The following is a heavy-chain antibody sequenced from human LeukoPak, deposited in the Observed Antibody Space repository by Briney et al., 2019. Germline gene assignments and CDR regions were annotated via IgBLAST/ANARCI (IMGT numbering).Heavy chain of an antibody. CDR1: GFTVSRNY. CDR3: ARGGSSWQNYLDY. Sequence: GGSLRPSCAASGFTVSRNYMTWVRQVLGKGLEWVSIIYSGGYTYYADSVKGRFIISTDNSKNTLYLQLNSLRAEDTALYYCARGGSSWQNYLDYWGQGSLVTVSS. J-gene: IGHJ4*02. D-gene: IGHD6-13*01. CDR2: IYSGGYT. V-gene: IGHV3-66*01.